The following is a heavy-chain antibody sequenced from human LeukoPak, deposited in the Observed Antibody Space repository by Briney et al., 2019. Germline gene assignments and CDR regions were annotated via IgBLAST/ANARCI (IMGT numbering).Heavy chain of an antibody. Sequence: SQTLSLTCTVSGGSISSGGYYWSWIRQHPGKGLEWIGYIYYSGSTYYNPSLKSRVTISVDTSKNQFSLKLSSVTAADTAVYYCARHTDGLGYFQHWGQGTLVTVSS. CDR1: GGSISSGGYY. J-gene: IGHJ1*01. V-gene: IGHV4-31*03. CDR3: ARHTDGLGYFQH. CDR2: IYYSGST. D-gene: IGHD2-8*01.